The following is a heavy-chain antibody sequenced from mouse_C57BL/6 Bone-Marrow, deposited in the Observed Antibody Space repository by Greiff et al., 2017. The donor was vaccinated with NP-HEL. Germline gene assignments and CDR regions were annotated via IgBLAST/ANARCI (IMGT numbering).Heavy chain of an antibody. CDR3: VRGAGPYYFDY. CDR2: IRSKSNNYAT. J-gene: IGHJ2*01. Sequence: EVKLVESGGGLVQPKGSLKLSCAASGFSFNTYAMNWVRQAPGKGLEWVARIRSKSNNYATYYADSVKDRFTISRDDSESMLYLQMNNLKTEDTAMYYCVRGAGPYYFDYWGQGTTLTVSS. CDR1: GFSFNTYA. V-gene: IGHV10-1*01.